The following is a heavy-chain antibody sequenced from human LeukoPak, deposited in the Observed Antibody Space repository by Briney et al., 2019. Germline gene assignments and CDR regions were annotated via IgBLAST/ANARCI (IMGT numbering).Heavy chain of an antibody. Sequence: GGSLRLSCAASGFTFSSYGMHWVRQAPGKGLEWVAVISYDGSNKDYEDSVKGRFTISRDNSKNTLYLQMNSLRAEDTAVYYCAKDSSGWYWSGMDVWGQGTTVTVSS. CDR3: AKDSSGWYWSGMDV. CDR1: GFTFSSYG. J-gene: IGHJ6*02. V-gene: IGHV3-30*18. D-gene: IGHD6-19*01. CDR2: ISYDGSNK.